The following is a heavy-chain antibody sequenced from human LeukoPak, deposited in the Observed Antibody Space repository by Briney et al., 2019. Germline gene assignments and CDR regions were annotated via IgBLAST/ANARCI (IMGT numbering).Heavy chain of an antibody. J-gene: IGHJ4*02. CDR1: GFTFSTYA. CDR2: ISGSGGST. Sequence: GGSLRLSCAASGFTFSTYAMSWVRQAPGKGLEWVSAISGSGGSTYYADSVKGRFTISRDSSKNTPYLQMNSLKTEDTAVYYCFLIISSSPGAGGYWGQGTLVTVSS. D-gene: IGHD6-6*01. V-gene: IGHV3-23*01. CDR3: FLIISSSPGAGGY.